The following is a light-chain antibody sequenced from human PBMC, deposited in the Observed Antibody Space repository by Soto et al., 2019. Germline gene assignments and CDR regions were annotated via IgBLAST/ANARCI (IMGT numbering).Light chain of an antibody. CDR2: NDS. CDR1: HIGTKS. CDR3: QVWDSRSDHRV. J-gene: IGLJ2*01. Sequence: SYELTQPPSVSVAPGKTARITCEGNHIGTKSVHWNQQKPGQAPVLVIYNDSGRPSGVPERFSGSNSGNTATLTISRVEAGDEADYYCQVWDSRSDHRVFGGGTKLTVL. V-gene: IGLV3-21*04.